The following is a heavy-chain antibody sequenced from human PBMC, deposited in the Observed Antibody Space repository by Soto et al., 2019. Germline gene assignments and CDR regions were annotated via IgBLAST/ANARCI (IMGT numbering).Heavy chain of an antibody. J-gene: IGHJ4*02. V-gene: IGHV3-23*01. D-gene: IGHD2-21*01. CDR3: AKDLRHSVL. CDR1: GFTFSTVA. CDR2: ISDNGGNT. Sequence: QAGGSLRLSCVASGFTFSTVAMTWVRQAPGKGLEWVSSISDNGGNTDYADSVRGRFTLSRDNSKNTLYLQMNSLRAEDTAVYYCAKDLRHSVLWGQGTLVTFSS.